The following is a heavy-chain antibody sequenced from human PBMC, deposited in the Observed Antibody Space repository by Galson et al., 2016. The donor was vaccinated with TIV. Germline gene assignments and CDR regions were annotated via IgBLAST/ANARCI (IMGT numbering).Heavy chain of an antibody. Sequence: SVKVSCKAAGGTFSSYAISWVRQAPGQGLEWMGGITGMFGTTNYAQKFQGRVTITADELTSTAYMELSSLRSEDTAVYYCARAPEYHLENHVDSWGQGTMVTVSS. J-gene: IGHJ5*01. CDR1: GGTFSSYA. CDR3: ARAPEYHLENHVDS. D-gene: IGHD1-14*01. V-gene: IGHV1-69*13. CDR2: ITGMFGTT.